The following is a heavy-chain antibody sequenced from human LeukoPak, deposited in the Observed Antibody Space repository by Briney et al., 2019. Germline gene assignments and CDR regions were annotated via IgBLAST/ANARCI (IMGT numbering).Heavy chain of an antibody. CDR2: ISGSGGST. J-gene: IGHJ6*02. CDR1: GFTFSSYA. V-gene: IGHV3-23*01. Sequence: GGSLRLSCAASGFTFSSYAMSWVRQAPGKGLEWVSAISGSGGSTYYADSVKGRFTISRDNSKNTLYLQMNSLRAEDTAVYYCAKGDGSGWYMYYGMDVWGQGTTVTVSS. CDR3: AKGDGSGWYMYYGMDV. D-gene: IGHD6-19*01.